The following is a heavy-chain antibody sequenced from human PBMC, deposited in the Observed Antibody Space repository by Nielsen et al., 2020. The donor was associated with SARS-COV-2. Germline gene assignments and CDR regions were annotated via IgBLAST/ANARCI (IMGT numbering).Heavy chain of an antibody. Sequence: GGSLRLSCAASGFTFDDYAMHWVRQAPGKGLEWVSGISWNSGSIGYADSVKGRFTISRDNAKNSLYLQMNSLRAEDTAVYYCARPRRELRDYYGMDVWGQGTTVTVSS. J-gene: IGHJ6*02. D-gene: IGHD1-7*01. V-gene: IGHV3-9*01. CDR2: ISWNSGSI. CDR3: ARPRRELRDYYGMDV. CDR1: GFTFDDYA.